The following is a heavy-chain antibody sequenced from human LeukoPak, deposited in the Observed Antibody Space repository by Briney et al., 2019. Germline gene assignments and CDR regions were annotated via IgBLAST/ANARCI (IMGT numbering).Heavy chain of an antibody. CDR2: IYYSKNT. CDR3: VSPRGFSYGHFDY. J-gene: IGHJ4*02. CDR1: GGSISSSSAY. Sequence: SETLSLTCTVSGGSISSSSAYWGWIRQPPGKGLEWIGSIYYSKNTYHNPSLKSRVTISADTSKNQFSLTLGSVSATDTAVYYCVSPRGFSYGHFDYWGQGTLVTVSS. D-gene: IGHD5-18*01. V-gene: IGHV4-39*01.